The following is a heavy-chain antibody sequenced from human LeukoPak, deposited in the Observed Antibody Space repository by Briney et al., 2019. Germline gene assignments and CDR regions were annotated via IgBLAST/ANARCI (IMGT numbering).Heavy chain of an antibody. CDR2: IYYTGST. V-gene: IGHV4-39*07. CDR1: GGSIRSGGYY. CDR3: ARVSGYDWESFYDY. Sequence: SETLSLTCNVSGGSIRSGGYYWGWIRQPPGQGLEWIATIYYTGSTYSNPSLKSRVSISVDTSKNQFSLKLSSVTAADTAMFYCARVSGYDWESFYDYWGQGSLVTVSS. J-gene: IGHJ4*02. D-gene: IGHD5-12*01.